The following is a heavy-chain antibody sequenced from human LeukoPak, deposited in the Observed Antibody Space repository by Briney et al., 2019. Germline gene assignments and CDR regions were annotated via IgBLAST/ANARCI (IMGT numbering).Heavy chain of an antibody. V-gene: IGHV4-34*01. J-gene: IGHJ6*02. CDR1: GGSFSGYY. D-gene: IGHD6-13*01. CDR2: INHSGST. CDR3: ARDRGAAATGGYYYGMDV. Sequence: SETLSLTCAVYGGSFSGYYWSWIRQPPGKGLEWIGEINHSGSTNYNPSLKSRVTISVDTSKNQFSLKLNSVTAADTAVYYCARDRGAAATGGYYYGMDVWGQGTTVSVSS.